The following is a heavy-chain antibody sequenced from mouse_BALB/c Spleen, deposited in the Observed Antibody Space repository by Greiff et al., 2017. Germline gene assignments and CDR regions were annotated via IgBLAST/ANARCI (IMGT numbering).Heavy chain of an antibody. CDR3: ARWRDGGVWFAY. V-gene: IGHV5-17*02. J-gene: IGHJ3*01. CDR1: GFTFSSFG. D-gene: IGHD3-3*01. Sequence: EVKLVESGGGLVQPGGSRKLSCAASGFTFSSFGMHWVRQAPEKGLEWVAYISSGSSTIYYADTVKGRFTISRDNPKNTLFLQMTSLRSEDTAMYYCARWRDGGVWFAYWGQGTLVTVSA. CDR2: ISSGSSTI.